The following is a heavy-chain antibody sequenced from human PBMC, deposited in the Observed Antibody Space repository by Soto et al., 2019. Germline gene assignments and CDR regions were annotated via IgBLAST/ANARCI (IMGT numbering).Heavy chain of an antibody. CDR1: GFTFSSYS. Sequence: EVQLVESGGGLVQPGGSLRLSCAASGFTFSSYSMNWVGQAPGKGLEWVSYISSSSSTIYYADSAKGRFTISRDNAKNSLYLQMTSLRAADTAVYYCARVRNCDYRGQGTLVTDSS. J-gene: IGHJ4*02. CDR2: ISSSSSTI. CDR3: ARVRNCDY. V-gene: IGHV3-48*01. D-gene: IGHD2-21*01.